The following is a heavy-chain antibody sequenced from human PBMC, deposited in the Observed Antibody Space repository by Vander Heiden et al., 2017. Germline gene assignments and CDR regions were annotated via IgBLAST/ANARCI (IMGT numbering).Heavy chain of an antibody. V-gene: IGHV3-23*01. CDR1: GFTFSSYA. Sequence: EVQLLESGGGLVQPGGSLRLSCAASGFTFSSYAMSWVRQAPGKGLEWVSAISGSGGSTYYADAVKGRFTISRDNSKNTLYLQMNSLRAEDTAVYYCANRVGDLWSGYSYFDYWGQGTLVTVSS. J-gene: IGHJ4*02. D-gene: IGHD3-3*01. CDR2: ISGSGGST. CDR3: ANRVGDLWSGYSYFDY.